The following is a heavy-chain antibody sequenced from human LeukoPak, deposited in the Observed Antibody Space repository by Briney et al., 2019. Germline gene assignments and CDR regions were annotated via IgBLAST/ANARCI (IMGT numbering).Heavy chain of an antibody. V-gene: IGHV1-69*13. D-gene: IGHD3-22*01. CDR3: ARAYYYDSTGPFDS. CDR2: IIPHFGTV. CDR1: GGAFRNCA. Sequence: GASVKVSCKASGGAFRNCAISWVRQAPGQGLEWMGGIIPHFGTVKYAQKFQGRVTITADESTSTAYMELTSLRSEDTAVYYCARAYYYDSTGPFDSWGQETLVTVSS. J-gene: IGHJ4*02.